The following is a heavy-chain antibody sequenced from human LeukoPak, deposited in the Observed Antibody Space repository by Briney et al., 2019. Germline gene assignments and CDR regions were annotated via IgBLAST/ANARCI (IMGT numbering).Heavy chain of an antibody. CDR3: ARDVGGSRGFLEWFLDY. CDR1: GYTFTGYY. CDR2: INPNSGGT. Sequence: ASVKVSCKASGYTFTGYYMHWVRQAPGQGLEWMGWINPNSGGTNYAQKFQGRVTMTRDTSISTAYMELSRLRSDDTAVYYCARDVGGSRGFLEWFLDYWGQGTLVTVSS. D-gene: IGHD3-3*01. V-gene: IGHV1-2*02. J-gene: IGHJ4*02.